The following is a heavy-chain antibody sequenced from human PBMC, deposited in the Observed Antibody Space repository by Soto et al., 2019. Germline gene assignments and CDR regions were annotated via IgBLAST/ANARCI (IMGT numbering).Heavy chain of an antibody. D-gene: IGHD3-16*02. J-gene: IGHJ3*02. CDR3: ARETTDDYVWGSYRLRAFDI. Sequence: PSETLSLTCTVSGGSISSYCWSWIRQPPGKGLEWIGYIYYSGSTNYNPSLKSRVTISVDTSKNQFSLKLSSVTAADTAVYYCARETTDDYVWGSYRLRAFDIWGQGTMVTVSS. CDR1: GGSISSYC. CDR2: IYYSGST. V-gene: IGHV4-59*01.